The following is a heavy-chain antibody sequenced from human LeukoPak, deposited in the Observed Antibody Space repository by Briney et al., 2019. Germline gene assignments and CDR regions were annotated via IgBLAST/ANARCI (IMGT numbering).Heavy chain of an antibody. CDR2: ISGSGGST. Sequence: PGGSLRLSCAASGFTFSSYAMSWVRQAPGKGLEWVSAISGSGGSTYYADSVKGRFTISRDNSKNTLYLQMNSLRAEDTAVYYCALGRNIVIVPAAIFDSWGQGTLVTVSS. D-gene: IGHD2-2*02. V-gene: IGHV3-23*01. CDR3: ALGRNIVIVPAAIFDS. CDR1: GFTFSSYA. J-gene: IGHJ4*02.